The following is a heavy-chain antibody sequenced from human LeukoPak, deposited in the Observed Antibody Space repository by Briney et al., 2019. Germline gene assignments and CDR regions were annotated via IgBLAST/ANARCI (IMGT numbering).Heavy chain of an antibody. V-gene: IGHV3-23*01. Sequence: GGSLRLSCAASGFTFSRYGMSWVRPAPGKGLEWVSAISGSGGRTYYADSVTGRFTISRDNSKNTLYLQISSLRAEDTAVYYCAKDHLPGIVVADRDYWGQGTLVTVSS. D-gene: IGHD6-19*01. CDR3: AKDHLPGIVVADRDY. J-gene: IGHJ4*02. CDR2: ISGSGGRT. CDR1: GFTFSRYG.